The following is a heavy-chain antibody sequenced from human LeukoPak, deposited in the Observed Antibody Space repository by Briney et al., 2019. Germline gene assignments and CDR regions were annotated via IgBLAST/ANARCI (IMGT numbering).Heavy chain of an antibody. V-gene: IGHV4-59*01. J-gene: IGHJ6*02. CDR1: GGSISSYY. D-gene: IGHD2-15*01. Sequence: SETLSLTCTVSGGSISSYYWSWIRQPPGKGLEWIGCIYYSGSTNYSPSLKSRVTISVDTSKNQFSLKLSSVTAADTAVYYCARDRPGFSATGYCSGGSCYDYYYGTDVWGQGTTVTVSS. CDR2: IYYSGST. CDR3: ARDRPGFSATGYCSGGSCYDYYYGTDV.